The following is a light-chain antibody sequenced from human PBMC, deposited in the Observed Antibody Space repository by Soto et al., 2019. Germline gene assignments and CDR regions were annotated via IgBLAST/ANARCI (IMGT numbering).Light chain of an antibody. CDR2: AAS. V-gene: IGKV1-8*01. Sequence: AIRMTQSPSSLSASTGDRVTITCRASQGISSYLAWYQQNPGKAPKLLIYAASTLQSGVPSRFXGSGSGTDFTLTISCLQSEDFATYYCQQYYSYPGTFGPGTKVDIK. CDR3: QQYYSYPGT. J-gene: IGKJ3*01. CDR1: QGISSY.